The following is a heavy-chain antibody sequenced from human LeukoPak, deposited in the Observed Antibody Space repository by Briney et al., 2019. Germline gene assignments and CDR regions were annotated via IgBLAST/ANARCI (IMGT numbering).Heavy chain of an antibody. CDR2: ISGRGNYV. Sequence: GGSLRLSCAAPGFTFSDYFMSWVRQAPGKGLEWLSYISGRGNYVDYAESLKGRITISRDNAKNSLYLQMNSLRAEDTAVYYCARSGIGATEIDYWGQGTLVTVSS. CDR1: GFTFSDYF. D-gene: IGHD6-13*01. J-gene: IGHJ4*02. CDR3: ARSGIGATEIDY. V-gene: IGHV3-11*06.